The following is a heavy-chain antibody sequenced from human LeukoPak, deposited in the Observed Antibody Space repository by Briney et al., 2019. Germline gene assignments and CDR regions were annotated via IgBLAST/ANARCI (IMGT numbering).Heavy chain of an antibody. V-gene: IGHV4-34*01. CDR1: GGSFSGYY. CDR2: INHSGST. Sequence: SETLSLTCAVYGGSFSGYYWSWIRQPPGKGLEWIGEINHSGSTNYNPSLTSRVTISVDTSKNQFSLKLSSVTAADTAVYYCARVKDFWSGYYPDYWGQGTLVTVSS. J-gene: IGHJ4*02. D-gene: IGHD3-3*01. CDR3: ARVKDFWSGYYPDY.